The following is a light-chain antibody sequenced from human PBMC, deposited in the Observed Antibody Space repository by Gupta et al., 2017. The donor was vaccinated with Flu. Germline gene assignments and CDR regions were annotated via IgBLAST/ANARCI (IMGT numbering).Light chain of an antibody. V-gene: IGKV3-15*01. CDR1: RRVSSS. Sequence: PSVTPGEGATLSCRASRRVSSSFAWYQQKPGQPARLLIYGASTRATSIPARFSGSGCATEFTLTISSLLSDDFPVYYCQQYNNGPSALTFGGGTKVEIK. J-gene: IGKJ4*01. CDR2: GAS. CDR3: QQYNNGPSALT.